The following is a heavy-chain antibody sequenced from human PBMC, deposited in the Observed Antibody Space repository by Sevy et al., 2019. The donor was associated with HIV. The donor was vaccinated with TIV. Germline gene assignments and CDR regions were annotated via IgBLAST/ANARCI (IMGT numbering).Heavy chain of an antibody. J-gene: IGHJ3*02. D-gene: IGHD5-18*01. CDR3: AHSLDTAMVRRDAFDI. CDR2: IYWDDDK. Sequence: SGPTLVKPTQTLTLTCTFSGFSLSTSGVGVGWIRQPPGKALEWLALIYWDDDKRYSPSLKSRLTITKDTSKNQVVLTMTNMDPVDTATYYCAHSLDTAMVRRDAFDIWGQGTMVTVSS. CDR1: GFSLSTSGVG. V-gene: IGHV2-5*02.